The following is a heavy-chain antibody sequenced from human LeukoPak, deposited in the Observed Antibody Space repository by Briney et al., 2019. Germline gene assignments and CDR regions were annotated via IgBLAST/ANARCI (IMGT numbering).Heavy chain of an antibody. V-gene: IGHV4-59*12. CDR2: IYNSGNT. J-gene: IGHJ3*02. Sequence: PSETLSLTCGVSGGSISSYYWSWIRQPPGKGLEWIGYIYNSGNTNYNPSLKSRVTISVDTSKNQFSLKLSSVTAADTAVYYCARPTKPGIAVAYKTHAFDIWGQGTMVTVSS. CDR1: GGSISSYY. D-gene: IGHD6-19*01. CDR3: ARPTKPGIAVAYKTHAFDI.